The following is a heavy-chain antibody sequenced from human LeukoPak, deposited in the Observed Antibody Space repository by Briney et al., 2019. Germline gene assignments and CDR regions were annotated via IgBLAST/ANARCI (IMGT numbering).Heavy chain of an antibody. CDR3: VQGERSFQH. CDR2: IYYSGST. J-gene: IGHJ1*01. CDR1: GGSFSGYY. Sequence: SETLSLTCAVYGGSFSGYYWSWIRRPPGKGLEWIGYIYYSGSTNYNPSLKSRVTISVDTSKNQFSLKLSSVTAADTAVYYCVQGERSFQHWGQGTLVTVSS. V-gene: IGHV4-59*01. D-gene: IGHD5-24*01.